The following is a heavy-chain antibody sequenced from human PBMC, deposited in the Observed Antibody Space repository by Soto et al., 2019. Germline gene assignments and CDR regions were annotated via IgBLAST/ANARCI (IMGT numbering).Heavy chain of an antibody. J-gene: IGHJ4*02. CDR3: TRDFIQLWFYY. Sequence: PGGSLRLSCAASGFTFSSYAMHWVRQAPGKGLEWVAVISYDGSNKYYADSVKGRFTISRDNSKNTLYLQMNSLRAEDTAVYYCTRDFIQLWFYYWGQGTVLSVSS. CDR1: GFTFSSYA. V-gene: IGHV3-30-3*01. CDR2: ISYDGSNK. D-gene: IGHD5-18*01.